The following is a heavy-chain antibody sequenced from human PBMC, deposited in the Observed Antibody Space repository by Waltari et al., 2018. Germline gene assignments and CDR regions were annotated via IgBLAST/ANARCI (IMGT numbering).Heavy chain of an antibody. CDR3: ARDTPGDGIDY. CDR1: GFSFNDYW. J-gene: IGHJ4*02. Sequence: EVQLVESGGGIGQPGGSLRLSCVASGFSFNDYWMHWVRQDPEKGLVWVSNVNHDGTHTTYADSVKGRFTVSRDNAKNTVHLQMNSLRVDDTAVYFCARDTPGDGIDYWGQGTLVTVSS. V-gene: IGHV3-74*01. CDR2: VNHDGTHT. D-gene: IGHD7-27*01.